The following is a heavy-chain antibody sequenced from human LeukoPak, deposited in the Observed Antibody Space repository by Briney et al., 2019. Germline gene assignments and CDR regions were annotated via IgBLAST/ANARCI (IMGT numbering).Heavy chain of an antibody. CDR3: ARILGYCSSTSCYILWFDP. V-gene: IGHV3-30*04. Sequence: PGRSLRLSCAPSGFIFSNFAMHWVRQSPGKGLEWVAVISYDGSDKYYADSVKGRITISRDNSKNTLFLHMDSLRAEDTAVYYCARILGYCSSTSCYILWFDPWGQGTLVTISS. D-gene: IGHD2-2*02. CDR2: ISYDGSDK. CDR1: GFIFSNFA. J-gene: IGHJ5*02.